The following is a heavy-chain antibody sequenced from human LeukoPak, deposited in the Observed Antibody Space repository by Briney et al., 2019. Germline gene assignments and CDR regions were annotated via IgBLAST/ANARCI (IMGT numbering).Heavy chain of an antibody. CDR1: GFTVSSNY. D-gene: IGHD6-19*01. J-gene: IGHJ6*02. CDR2: IYSGGST. CDR3: ARDGGYSSGWYAEYYYYYGMDV. V-gene: IGHV3-66*01. Sequence: GGSLRLSCAASGFTVSSNYMSWVRQAPGKGLEGVSVIYSGGSTYYADSVKGRFTISRDNSKNTLYPQMNSLRAEDTAVYYCARDGGYSSGWYAEYYYYYGMDVWGQGTTVTVSS.